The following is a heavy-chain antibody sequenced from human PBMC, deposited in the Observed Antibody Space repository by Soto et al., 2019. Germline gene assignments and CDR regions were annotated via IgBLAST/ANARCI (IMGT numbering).Heavy chain of an antibody. Sequence: GASVKVSCKASGGTFSSYAISWVRQAPGQGLEWMGGIIPIFGTANYAQKFQGRVTITADESTSTAYMELSSLRSEDTAVYYCARAGYYDSSGYYPIAPPFDYWGQGTLVTVSS. V-gene: IGHV1-69*13. J-gene: IGHJ4*02. CDR2: IIPIFGTA. D-gene: IGHD3-22*01. CDR3: ARAGYYDSSGYYPIAPPFDY. CDR1: GGTFSSYA.